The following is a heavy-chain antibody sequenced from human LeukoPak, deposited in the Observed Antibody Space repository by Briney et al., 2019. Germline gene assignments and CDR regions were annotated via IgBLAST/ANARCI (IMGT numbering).Heavy chain of an antibody. CDR2: INHSGST. J-gene: IGHJ5*02. CDR3: ARARVDSPYYDILTGSFWFDP. V-gene: IGHV4-34*01. Sequence: SETLSLTCAVYGGSFSGYYWSWIRQPPGKGLEWIGEINHSGSTNYNPSLKSRVTISVDTSKNQFSLKLSSVTAADTAVYYCARARVDSPYYDILTGSFWFDPWGQGTLVTVSS. CDR1: GGSFSGYY. D-gene: IGHD3-9*01.